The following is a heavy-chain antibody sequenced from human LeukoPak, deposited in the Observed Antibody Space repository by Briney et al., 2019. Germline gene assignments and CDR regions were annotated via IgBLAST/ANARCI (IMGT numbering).Heavy chain of an antibody. V-gene: IGHV4-4*02. J-gene: IGHJ4*02. Sequence: PSETLSLTCAVSGGSISSSNWWSWVCQPPGKGLEWIGEIYHSGSTNYNPFLKSRVTISVDKSKNQFSLKLSSVTAADTAVYYCAWSSGYYRRYFDYWGQGALVTVSS. CDR2: IYHSGST. CDR1: GGSISSSNW. CDR3: AWSSGYYRRYFDY. D-gene: IGHD3-22*01.